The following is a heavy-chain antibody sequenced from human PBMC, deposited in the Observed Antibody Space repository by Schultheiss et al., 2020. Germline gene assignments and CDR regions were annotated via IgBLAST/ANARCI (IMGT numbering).Heavy chain of an antibody. CDR1: GFTFSSYS. V-gene: IGHV3-21*01. CDR3: SRDREYCSSTSCYVAGAFDI. J-gene: IGHJ3*02. CDR2: ISSSSSYI. Sequence: GGSLRLSCAASGFTFSSYSMNWVRQAPGKGLEWVSSISSSSSYIYYADSVKGRFTISRDNAKNSLYLQMNSLRAEDTAVYYCSRDREYCSSTSCYVAGAFDIWGQGTMVTVSS. D-gene: IGHD2-2*01.